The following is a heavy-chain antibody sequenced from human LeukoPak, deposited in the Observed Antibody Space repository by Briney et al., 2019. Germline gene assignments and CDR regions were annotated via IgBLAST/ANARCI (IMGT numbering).Heavy chain of an antibody. D-gene: IGHD5-12*01. CDR3: DTSSTNGYDDY. CDR1: GFTFSNYA. V-gene: IGHV3-64D*09. J-gene: IGHJ4*02. Sequence: PGGSLRLSCSASGFTFSNYAMHWVRQAPGKGPEYVSAIGSDGGSTYYADSVKGRFTISRDNSKNTLYLQMSSLRAEDTAVYYCDTSSTNGYDDYWGRGTLVTVSS. CDR2: IGSDGGST.